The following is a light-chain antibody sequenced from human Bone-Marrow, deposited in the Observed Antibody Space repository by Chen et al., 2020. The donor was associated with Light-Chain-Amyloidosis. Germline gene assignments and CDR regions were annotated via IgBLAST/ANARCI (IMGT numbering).Light chain of an antibody. J-gene: IGKJ1*01. CDR3: QQSRTFRT. CDR1: PNIGTY. Sequence: DIRLTQSPSSLSASVGDRVTITCRASPNIGTYLNWYQQKSGRAPNLLLSGAYNRQSGVPTRFGGTGSGTDFTLIITSLQPEDFATYYCQQSRTFRTFGQGTKVEVK. CDR2: GAY. V-gene: IGKV1-39*01.